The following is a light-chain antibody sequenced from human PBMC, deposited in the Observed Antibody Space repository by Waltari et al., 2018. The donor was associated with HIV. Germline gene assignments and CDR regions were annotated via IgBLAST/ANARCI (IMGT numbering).Light chain of an antibody. CDR3: QSYDRDWSGPI. CDR2: PNN. Sequence: QSVLTQPPSVSGAPGQTVTISCTGNISNIGAGYDVHWYQVFPREVPRLLISPNNIRPSGVPDRFSVSKSGASASLAITGLQRDDEADYYCQSYDRDWSGPIFGGGTKLTVL. CDR1: ISNIGAGYD. V-gene: IGLV1-40*01. J-gene: IGLJ2*01.